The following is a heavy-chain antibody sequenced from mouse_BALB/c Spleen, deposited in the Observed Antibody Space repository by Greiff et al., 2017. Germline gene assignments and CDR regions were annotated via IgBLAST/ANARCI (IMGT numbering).Heavy chain of an antibody. CDR2: IRLKSNNYAT. Sequence: EVKLEESGGGLVQPGGSMKLSCVASGFTFSNYWMNWVRQSPEKGLEWVAEIRLKSNNYATHYAESVKGRFTISRDDSKSSVYLQMNNLRAEDTGIYYCLITTASAWFAYWGQGTLVTVSA. V-gene: IGHV6-6*02. D-gene: IGHD1-2*01. J-gene: IGHJ3*01. CDR3: LITTASAWFAY. CDR1: GFTFSNYW.